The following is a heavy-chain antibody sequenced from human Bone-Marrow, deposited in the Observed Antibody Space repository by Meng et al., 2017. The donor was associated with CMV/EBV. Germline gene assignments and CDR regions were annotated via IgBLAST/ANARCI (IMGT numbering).Heavy chain of an antibody. Sequence: AAVKVSCKASGYTSTSYGISWVRQAPGQGLEWMGWISTYNGNTNYAQKLQGRVTMTTDTSTNTAYMELRSLRSDDTAVYYCASYSSSWNYYYYGMDVWGQGTTVTVSS. CDR1: GYTSTSYG. V-gene: IGHV1-18*01. J-gene: IGHJ6*02. CDR3: ASYSSSWNYYYYGMDV. CDR2: ISTYNGNT. D-gene: IGHD6-13*01.